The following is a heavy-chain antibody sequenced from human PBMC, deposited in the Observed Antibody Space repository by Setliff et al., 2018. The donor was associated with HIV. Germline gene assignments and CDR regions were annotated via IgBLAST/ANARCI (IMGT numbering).Heavy chain of an antibody. V-gene: IGHV1-69*06. CDR1: GVTFSNYP. Sequence: SVKVSCKASGVTFSNYPITWVRQAPGQGLEWMGRIIPIFDTGDYARKFQGRVTISADRSTSTAYMELSSLGSEDTAVFYCARTPEGAAVFDYWGQGTLVTVSS. D-gene: IGHD6-25*01. CDR3: ARTPEGAAVFDY. J-gene: IGHJ4*02. CDR2: IIPIFDTG.